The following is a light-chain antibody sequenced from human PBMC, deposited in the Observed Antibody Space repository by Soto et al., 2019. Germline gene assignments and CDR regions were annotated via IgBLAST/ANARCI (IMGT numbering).Light chain of an antibody. V-gene: IGLV1-40*01. CDR2: GNS. CDR1: SSNIGAGYD. J-gene: IGLJ2*01. Sequence: QSVLTQPPSVSGAPGQRVTISCTGSSSNIGAGYDVHWYQQLPGTAPKRLSYGNSNRPSGVPDRFSGSKSGTSASLAITGIQAEYEADYYCQSYDSSMSRVVVGATKMTVL. CDR3: QSYDSSMSRV.